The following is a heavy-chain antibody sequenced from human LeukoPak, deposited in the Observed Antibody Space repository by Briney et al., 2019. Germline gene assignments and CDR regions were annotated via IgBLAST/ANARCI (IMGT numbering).Heavy chain of an antibody. CDR1: GFTFSSYG. CDR3: ARENDQGFDY. D-gene: IGHD3-16*01. J-gene: IGHJ4*02. V-gene: IGHV3-21*01. Sequence: GGSLRLSCAASGFTFSSYGMHWVRQAPGKGLEWVSSFGTRSTSIYYAHSVTGRFIISRDNAKNSLYLQMNSLRAEDTAVYYCARENDQGFDYWGQGTLVTVSS. CDR2: FGTRSTSI.